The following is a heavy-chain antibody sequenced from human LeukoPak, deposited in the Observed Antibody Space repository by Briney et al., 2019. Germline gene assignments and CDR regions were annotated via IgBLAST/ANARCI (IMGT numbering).Heavy chain of an antibody. Sequence: GGSRLSCAVSGFTFSDFGMNWVRQAPGKGLEWVSHITSDGDTIQFADSVKGRFTISRDNAKNSLYLQMNSLRAEDTAVYYCARRFREGYCSGGSCYSFGYWGQGTLVTVSS. CDR3: ARRFREGYCSGGSCYSFGY. CDR2: ITSDGDTI. V-gene: IGHV3-48*01. D-gene: IGHD2-15*01. J-gene: IGHJ4*02. CDR1: GFTFSDFG.